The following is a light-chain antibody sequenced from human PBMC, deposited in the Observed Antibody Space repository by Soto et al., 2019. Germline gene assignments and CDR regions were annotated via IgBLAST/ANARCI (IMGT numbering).Light chain of an antibody. CDR3: QQRSNWLIT. J-gene: IGKJ5*01. CDR2: DAS. CDR1: QSVSSY. Sequence: EILVTQSPATLSLSPGERATLSCRASQSVSSYLAWYQQKPGQAPGLLIYDASNRATGIPARFSGSGSGTDFTLTISSLEPEDFAVYYCQQRSNWLITFGQGTRLEIK. V-gene: IGKV3-11*01.